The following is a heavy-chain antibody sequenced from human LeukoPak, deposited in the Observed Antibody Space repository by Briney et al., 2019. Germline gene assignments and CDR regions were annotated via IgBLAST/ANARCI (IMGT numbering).Heavy chain of an antibody. Sequence: PSQTLSLTCTVSGGSFRSRSYLWSWIRQTPGEGLEWIGYISYSGSAYYNPSLKSRVTISIDTSNSQFSLRLRSVTAADTAVYYCAREVNIQADSDAFDIWGPGTTVTVSS. CDR2: ISYSGSA. V-gene: IGHV4-30-4*08. CDR1: GGSFRSRSYL. CDR3: AREVNIQADSDAFDI. D-gene: IGHD1/OR15-1a*01. J-gene: IGHJ3*02.